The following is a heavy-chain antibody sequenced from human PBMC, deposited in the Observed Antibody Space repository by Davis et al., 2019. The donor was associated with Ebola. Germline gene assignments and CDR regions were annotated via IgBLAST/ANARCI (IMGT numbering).Heavy chain of an antibody. J-gene: IGHJ3*02. V-gene: IGHV3-66*02. CDR3: TRDVLGSTSSEVALDI. CDR2: LYTGGAT. D-gene: IGHD6-6*01. CDR1: GFNVGENY. Sequence: GESLKISCAASGFNVGENYMNWVRQAPGKGLEWVSFLYTGGATYYADSVKGRLTISRDNSKNTLYLQMNSLTVEDTGVYYCTRDVLGSTSSEVALDIWGQGTMVTVSS.